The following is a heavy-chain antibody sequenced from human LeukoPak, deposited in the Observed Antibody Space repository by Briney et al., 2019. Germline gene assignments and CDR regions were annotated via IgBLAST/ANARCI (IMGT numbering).Heavy chain of an antibody. Sequence: PGGSLTLSCAASGFTFSSYAMGWGRPAPGKGLEGVSAISGRGGSTYYADSVKGRFTISRDNSKNTLYLQMNSLRAEDTAVYYCATRERFLEWLLRSDDAFDIWGQGTMVTVSS. V-gene: IGHV3-23*01. CDR3: ATRERFLEWLLRSDDAFDI. CDR2: ISGRGGST. D-gene: IGHD3-3*01. J-gene: IGHJ3*02. CDR1: GFTFSSYA.